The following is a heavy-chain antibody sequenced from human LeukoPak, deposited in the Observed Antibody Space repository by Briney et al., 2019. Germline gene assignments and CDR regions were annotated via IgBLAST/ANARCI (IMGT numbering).Heavy chain of an antibody. Sequence: TGGPLRLSCAASGFIISHHALVWVRQAPGKGLEWVALISNDAIEKYYADSVKGRFTISRDTSRSSLSLQMNTLRTDDTAVYFCARVAATTFYHFNYMDVWGKGTTVTVSS. CDR3: ARVAATTFYHFNYMDV. J-gene: IGHJ6*04. CDR1: GFIISHHA. V-gene: IGHV3-30*01. D-gene: IGHD2/OR15-2a*01. CDR2: ISNDAIEK.